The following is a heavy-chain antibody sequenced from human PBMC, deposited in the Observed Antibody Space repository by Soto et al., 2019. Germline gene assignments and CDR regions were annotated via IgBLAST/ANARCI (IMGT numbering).Heavy chain of an antibody. J-gene: IGHJ2*01. V-gene: IGHV5-10-1*01. CDR1: GYSFTSYW. CDR3: ARPTVSQLGYWYFDL. CDR2: IDPSDSYT. Sequence: PGESLKISCKGSGYSFTSYWISWVRQMPGKGLEWMGRIDPSDSYTNYSPSFQDHVTISADKSISTAYLQWSSLKASDTAMYYCARPTVSQLGYWYFDLWGRGTLVTSPQ. D-gene: IGHD1-1*01.